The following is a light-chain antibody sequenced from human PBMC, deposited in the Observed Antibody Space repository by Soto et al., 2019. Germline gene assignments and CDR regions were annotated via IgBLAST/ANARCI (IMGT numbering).Light chain of an antibody. CDR3: QQYKNWPPIT. CDR1: QSVGSN. Sequence: EIVMTQSPATLSVSPGERAPLSCRASQSVGSNLAWYQQRPGQAPRLLIYAASTRATGIPARFSGSGSGTEFTLTISSLQSEDFAVYYCQQYKNWPPITFGQGTRLEI. J-gene: IGKJ5*01. V-gene: IGKV3-15*01. CDR2: AAS.